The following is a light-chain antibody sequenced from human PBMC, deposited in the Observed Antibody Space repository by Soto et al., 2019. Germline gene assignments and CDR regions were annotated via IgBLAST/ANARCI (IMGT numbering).Light chain of an antibody. CDR2: SNN. CDR1: SSNIGSNT. Sequence: QSVLTQPPSASGTPGQRVTISCSGSSSNIGSNTVNWYQQLPGTAPKLLIYSNNQRPSGVPDRFSGSKSGTSASLAISGLQSEDEDDYYCSAWDDSLNGPVFGGGPKLNVL. V-gene: IGLV1-44*01. CDR3: SAWDDSLNGPV. J-gene: IGLJ2*01.